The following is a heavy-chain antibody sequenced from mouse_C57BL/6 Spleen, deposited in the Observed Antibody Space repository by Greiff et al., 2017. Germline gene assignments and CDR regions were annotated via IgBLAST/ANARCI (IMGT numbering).Heavy chain of an antibody. J-gene: IGHJ4*01. CDR3: AREYYSNALGYAMDY. D-gene: IGHD2-5*01. Sequence: QVQLQQPGAELVRPGSSVKLSCKASGYTFTSYWMHWVKQRPIQGLEWIGNIDPSDSETHYNQKFKDKATLTVAKSSSTAYMQLSSLLSEESAVEYCAREYYSNALGYAMDYWGQGTSVTVSS. V-gene: IGHV1-52*01. CDR1: GYTFTSYW. CDR2: IDPSDSET.